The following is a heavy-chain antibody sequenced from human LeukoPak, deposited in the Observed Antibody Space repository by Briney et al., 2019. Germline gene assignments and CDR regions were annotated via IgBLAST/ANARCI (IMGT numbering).Heavy chain of an antibody. Sequence: PSETLSLTCTVSGGSISGYYWSWIRQPPGKGLEWIGFIYYSGSTSYNPSLKSRVTISVDTSKNQFSLKLSSVTAADTAVYYCARVGGVTDYYYYYYYMDVWGKGTTVTVSS. CDR2: IYYSGST. V-gene: IGHV4-59*01. J-gene: IGHJ6*03. CDR3: ARVGGVTDYYYYYYYMDV. CDR1: GGSISGYY. D-gene: IGHD2-21*02.